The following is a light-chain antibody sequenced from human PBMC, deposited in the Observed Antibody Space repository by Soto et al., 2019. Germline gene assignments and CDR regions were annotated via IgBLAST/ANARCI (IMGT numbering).Light chain of an antibody. CDR1: QRLLHSHGYNY. CDR2: FGS. V-gene: IGKV2-28*01. CDR3: LQYYSYPLT. Sequence: DIVMTHIGVALLVTPGEHTSISCKSSQRLLHSHGYNYMDWYLQKPGQSPQLLIYFGSYRASGVPDRFSGSGSGTDFTLSISSLRPEDFATYYCLQYYSYPLTFGGGTKVDIK. J-gene: IGKJ4*01.